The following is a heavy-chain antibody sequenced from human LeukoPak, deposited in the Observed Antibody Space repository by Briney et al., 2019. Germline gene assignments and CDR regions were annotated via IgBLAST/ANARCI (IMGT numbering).Heavy chain of an antibody. J-gene: IGHJ4*02. CDR1: EYTFTDYY. Sequence: ASVRVSCKASEYTFTDYYMHWVRQAPGQGLEWMGWISPDSGGTNYAQKLQGRVTMTTDTSTSTAYMELRSLRSDDTAMYYCARLASVESFGNYPNPATVFDYWGQGTLVTVSS. D-gene: IGHD1-7*01. V-gene: IGHV1-2*02. CDR2: ISPDSGGT. CDR3: ARLASVESFGNYPNPATVFDY.